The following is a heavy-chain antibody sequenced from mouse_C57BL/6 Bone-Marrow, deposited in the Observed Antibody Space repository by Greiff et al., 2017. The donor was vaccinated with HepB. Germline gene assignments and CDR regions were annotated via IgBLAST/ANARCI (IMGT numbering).Heavy chain of an antibody. Sequence: DVQLVESGEGLVKPGGSLKLSCAASGFTFSSYAMSWVRQTPEKRLEWVAYISSGGDYIYYADTVKGRFTISRDNARNTLYLQMSSLKSEDTAMYYCTRDGLLRSLYWYFDVWGTGTTVTVSS. D-gene: IGHD1-1*01. CDR1: GFTFSSYA. J-gene: IGHJ1*03. CDR2: ISSGGDYI. V-gene: IGHV5-9-1*02. CDR3: TRDGLLRSLYWYFDV.